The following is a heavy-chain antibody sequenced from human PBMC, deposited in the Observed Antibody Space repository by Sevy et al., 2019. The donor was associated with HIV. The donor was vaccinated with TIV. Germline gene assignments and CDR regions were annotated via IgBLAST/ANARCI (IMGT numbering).Heavy chain of an antibody. CDR3: AKVFSLYGENIDY. V-gene: IGHV3-23*01. J-gene: IGHJ4*02. D-gene: IGHD4-17*01. Sequence: GGSLRLSCAASGFTFSSYAMSWVRQAPGKGLEWVSAISGSGGSTYYADSVKGRFTISRDNSKNTLYLQMNSLRAEDTAVDYCAKVFSLYGENIDYWGQGTLVTVSS. CDR2: ISGSGGST. CDR1: GFTFSSYA.